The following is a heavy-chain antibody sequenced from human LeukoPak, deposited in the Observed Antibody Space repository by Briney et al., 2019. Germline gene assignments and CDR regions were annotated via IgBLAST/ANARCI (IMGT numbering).Heavy chain of an antibody. CDR3: ARDPTGDNPADYYYYMDV. CDR1: GITLSNYG. V-gene: IGHV3-23*01. J-gene: IGHJ6*03. Sequence: GGSLRLSCAVSGITLSNYGMSWVRQAPGKGLECVAGISDSGGRTNYADSVKGRFTISRDNPKNTLYLQMNSLRAEDTAVYYCARDPTGDNPADYYYYMDVWGKGTTVTVSS. D-gene: IGHD7-27*01. CDR2: ISDSGGRT.